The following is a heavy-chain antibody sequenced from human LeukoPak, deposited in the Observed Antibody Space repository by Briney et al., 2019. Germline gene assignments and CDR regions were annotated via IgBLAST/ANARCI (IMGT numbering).Heavy chain of an antibody. V-gene: IGHV3-23*01. Sequence: PGGSLRLSCAASAFTFSSYAMSWVRQAQGKGLEWVSAISGSGGSTYYADSVKGRFTISRDNSKNTLYLQMNSLRAEDTAVYYCAKDLEAIVVVPAAFDYWGQGTLVTVSS. CDR3: AKDLEAIVVVPAAFDY. J-gene: IGHJ4*02. CDR2: ISGSGGST. CDR1: AFTFSSYA. D-gene: IGHD2-2*01.